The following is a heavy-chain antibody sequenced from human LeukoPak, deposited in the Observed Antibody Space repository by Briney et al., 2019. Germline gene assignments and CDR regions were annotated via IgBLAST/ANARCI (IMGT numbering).Heavy chain of an antibody. CDR2: INQSGST. CDR1: GGPFSGYY. CDR3: ARGDYGSGSPYGMDV. D-gene: IGHD3-10*01. V-gene: IGHV4-34*01. Sequence: SETLSLTCAVYGGPFSGYYWSWIRQPPGKGLEWIGEINQSGSTNYNPSLKSRVTISVDTSKNQFSLKLSSVTAADTAVYYCARGDYGSGSPYGMDVWGQGTTVTVSS. J-gene: IGHJ6*02.